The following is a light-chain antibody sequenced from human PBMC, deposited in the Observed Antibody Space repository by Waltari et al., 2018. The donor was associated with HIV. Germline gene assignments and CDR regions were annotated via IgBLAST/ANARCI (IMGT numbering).Light chain of an antibody. CDR2: SDN. Sequence: QSVLTQPPSAYGTPGQRVTISCSGSSTNIGKNTENWYQQPPGTAPNLLIYSDNQLPSGVPDRFSGSKSGTSASLAISGLQSEDEADYYCASWDDSLNGYVFGTGTKVTVL. V-gene: IGLV1-44*01. CDR1: STNIGKNT. J-gene: IGLJ1*01. CDR3: ASWDDSLNGYV.